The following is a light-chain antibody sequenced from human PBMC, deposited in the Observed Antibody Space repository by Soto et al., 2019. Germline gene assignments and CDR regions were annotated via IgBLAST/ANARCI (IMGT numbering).Light chain of an antibody. CDR1: SGYSTYA. CDR2: INYDGTH. V-gene: IGLV4-69*01. Sequence: QPVLTQSPSASASLGASVKLTCTLSSGYSTYAIAWHQQQSEKGPRFLMKINYDGTHSKGDGFFDRFSGSSSGAERHLTISSLQSEDEADYYSQSLGTGIKVFSGGTKLTVL. J-gene: IGLJ3*02. CDR3: QSLGTGIKV.